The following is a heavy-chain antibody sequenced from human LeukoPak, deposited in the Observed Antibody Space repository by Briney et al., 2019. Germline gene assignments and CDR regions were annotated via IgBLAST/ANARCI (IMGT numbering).Heavy chain of an antibody. CDR2: ISSSSSYI. Sequence: GGTLRLSCAASGFTFSSYSMNWVRQAPGKGLEWVSSISSSSSYIYYADSVKGRFTISRDNAKNSLYLQMNSLRAEDTAVYYCARGIAVAGTRDAFDIWGQGTMVTVSS. V-gene: IGHV3-21*01. J-gene: IGHJ3*02. CDR3: ARGIAVAGTRDAFDI. CDR1: GFTFSSYS. D-gene: IGHD6-19*01.